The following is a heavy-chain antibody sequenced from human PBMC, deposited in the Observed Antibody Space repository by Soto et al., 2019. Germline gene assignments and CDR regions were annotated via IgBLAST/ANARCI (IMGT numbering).Heavy chain of an antibody. Sequence: GGSLRLSCTASGFSFSTSAMSRVLQDRSTGPEWVVIQGCVGSNHKDPDSMKGRFTVARENSKNTLYLQINSLPAEDTAVYYGARDGGGFGELSLNSYDAFDLWGQGKLVTVSS. V-gene: IGHV3-30-3*01. CDR2: QGCVGSNH. CDR3: ARDGGGFGELSLNSYDAFDL. J-gene: IGHJ3*01. CDR1: GFSFSTSA. D-gene: IGHD3-10*01.